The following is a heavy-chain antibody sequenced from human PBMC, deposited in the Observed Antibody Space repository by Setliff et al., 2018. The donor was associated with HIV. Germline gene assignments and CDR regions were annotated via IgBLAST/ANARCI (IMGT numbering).Heavy chain of an antibody. CDR1: GFTFSRHW. CDR3: AKEFKDLSGAY. J-gene: IGHJ4*02. D-gene: IGHD3-10*01. CDR2: INQDVSQI. Sequence: PGGSLRLSCAASGFTFSRHWMSWVRQAPGKGLGWVANINQDVSQIYYADSVKGLFTISRDNSKNTLYLQMNSLRAESTATYYCAKEFKDLSGAYWGQGTLVTVSS. V-gene: IGHV3-7*01.